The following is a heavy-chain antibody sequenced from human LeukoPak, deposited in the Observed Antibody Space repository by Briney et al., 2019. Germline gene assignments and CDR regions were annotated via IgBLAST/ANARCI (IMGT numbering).Heavy chain of an antibody. D-gene: IGHD6-13*01. CDR1: GFTFSSYW. CDR2: IKQDGSEK. V-gene: IGHV3-7*01. Sequence: PGGSLRLSCAASGFTFSSYWMSWVRQAPGKGLEWVANIKQDGSEKYYVDSVKGRFTISRDNAKNSLYLQMNSLRAEDTAVYYCAREGKGIAAGYYFDYWGQGTLVTVS. CDR3: AREGKGIAAGYYFDY. J-gene: IGHJ4*02.